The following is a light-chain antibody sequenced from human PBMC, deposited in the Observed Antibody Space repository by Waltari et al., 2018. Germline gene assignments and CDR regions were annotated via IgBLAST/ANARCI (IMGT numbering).Light chain of an antibody. CDR1: SSDVGNYNL. V-gene: IGLV2-23*02. J-gene: IGLJ1*01. Sequence: QSGLTQPASVSGSPGQSITISCTGTSSDVGNYNLVSWYQQYPGKAPKLMVYEVTKRTSGVSDRFSGSKSGNTASLTISGLQSEDDADYYCCSYAGLGIYVFGTGTKVTVL. CDR3: CSYAGLGIYV. CDR2: EVT.